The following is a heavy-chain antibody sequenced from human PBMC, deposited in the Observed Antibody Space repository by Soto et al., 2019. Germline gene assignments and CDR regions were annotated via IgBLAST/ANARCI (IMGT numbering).Heavy chain of an antibody. CDR2: IIPVFRAP. CDR3: ASDTARPRLGGNYYYITDF. J-gene: IGHJ6*02. V-gene: IGHV1-69*12. Sequence: QVHLVQSGAEVKKPGSSVNVSCKVSGGTFNTYAISWVRQAPGQGLEWMGGIIPVFRAPDYAQKFQGRVTITADESARTAYMELTALASQATPVYFCASDTARPRLGGNYYYITDFWGQGTAVTVSS. CDR1: GGTFNTYA. D-gene: IGHD5-12*01.